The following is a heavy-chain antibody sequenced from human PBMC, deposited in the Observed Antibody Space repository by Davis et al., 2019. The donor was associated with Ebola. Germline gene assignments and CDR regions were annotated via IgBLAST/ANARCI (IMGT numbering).Heavy chain of an antibody. D-gene: IGHD3-10*01. CDR1: GGSLRGYY. V-gene: IGHV4-34*01. J-gene: IGHJ4*02. CDR2: INHSGST. Sequence: PSETLSLTCAVYGGSLRGYYWSWIRQPPGKGLEWIGEINHSGSTNYNPSLKSRVIISVDTSKNQFSLKLRSVTAADTAVYYCAGEYYYYGSGSKNGYWGQGTLVTVSS. CDR3: AGEYYYYGSGSKNGY.